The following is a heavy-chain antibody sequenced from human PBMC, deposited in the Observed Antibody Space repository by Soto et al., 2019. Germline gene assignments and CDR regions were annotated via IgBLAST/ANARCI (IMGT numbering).Heavy chain of an antibody. CDR3: ARQGFGQLHGLVDV. CDR1: GGSITSHY. CDR2: IHHSGST. D-gene: IGHD3-10*01. V-gene: IGHV4-59*08. J-gene: IGHJ6*02. Sequence: SETLSLTCSVSGGSITSHYCSWFRQPPGKGLEWIGYIHHSGSTSYNPSINSRVTMSMDTSKSQFSLKVSSVTAADTALYYCARQGFGQLHGLVDVWGPGTTVT.